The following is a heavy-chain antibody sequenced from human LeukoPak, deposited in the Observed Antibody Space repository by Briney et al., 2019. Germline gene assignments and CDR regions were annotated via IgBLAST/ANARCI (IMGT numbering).Heavy chain of an antibody. CDR2: IYSDGST. J-gene: IGHJ4*02. Sequence: PSETLSLTCSVSGGSISSYHWSWIRQPAGQGLEWIGHIYSDGSTNYNPSLKSRVTISVDTSKNQFSLKLSSVTAADTAVYYCARLGTTNIHDYWGQGTLVTVSS. D-gene: IGHD1-1*01. CDR1: GGSISSYH. V-gene: IGHV4-4*07. CDR3: ARLGTTNIHDY.